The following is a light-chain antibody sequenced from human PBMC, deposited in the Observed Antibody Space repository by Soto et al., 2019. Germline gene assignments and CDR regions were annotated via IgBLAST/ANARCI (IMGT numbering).Light chain of an antibody. CDR2: DAS. V-gene: IGKV3D-20*02. CDR3: QQRSTWTIT. Sequence: TQCSVARSVPRRGRATRACGASQSVSSNYLAWYQQKPGQAPRLFIYDASNRATGIPARFSGSGSGTDFTLTISSLEPEDFVVYYCQQRSTWTITVGQRTRIEI. J-gene: IGKJ5*01. CDR1: QSVSSNY.